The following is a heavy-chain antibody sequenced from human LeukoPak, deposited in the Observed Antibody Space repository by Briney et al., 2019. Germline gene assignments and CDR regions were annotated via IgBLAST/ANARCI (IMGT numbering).Heavy chain of an antibody. CDR1: GFTFSSYT. V-gene: IGHV3-21*01. CDR2: IITSSSYI. CDR3: ARDPDHGAVDY. Sequence: GGSLRLSCAASGFTFSSYTINWVRQAPGKGLEWVSSIITSSSYIYYADSVKGRFTISRDNAKKSLFLQMNSLRVEDTAVYYCARDPDHGAVDYWGQGTLVTVSS. J-gene: IGHJ4*02. D-gene: IGHD3-16*01.